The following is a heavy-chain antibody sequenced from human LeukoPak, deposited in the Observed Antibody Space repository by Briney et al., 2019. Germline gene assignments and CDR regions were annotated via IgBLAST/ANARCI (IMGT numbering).Heavy chain of an antibody. CDR3: AKAYYYDSSGYYSGNAFDI. CDR1: GFTFSSYA. D-gene: IGHD3-22*01. V-gene: IGHV3-23*01. J-gene: IGHJ3*02. Sequence: PGGSLRLSCAASGFTFSSYAMSWARQAPGKGLEWVSAISGSGGSTYYADSVKGRFTISRDNSKNTLYLQMNSLRAEDTAVYYCAKAYYYDSSGYYSGNAFDIWGQGTMVTVSS. CDR2: ISGSGGST.